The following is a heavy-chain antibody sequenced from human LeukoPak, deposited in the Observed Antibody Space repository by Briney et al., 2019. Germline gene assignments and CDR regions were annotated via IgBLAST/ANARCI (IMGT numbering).Heavy chain of an antibody. CDR3: ARGDYDILTGYLGGMNAFDI. CDR1: GSTFSSYD. J-gene: IGHJ3*02. Sequence: GGSLRLSCAASGSTFSSYDMHWVRQATGKGLEWVSAIGTAGDTYYPGSVKGRFTISRENAKNSLYLQMNSLRAGDTAVYYCARGDYDILTGYLGGMNAFDIWGQGTMVTVSS. CDR2: IGTAGDT. D-gene: IGHD3-9*01. V-gene: IGHV3-13*01.